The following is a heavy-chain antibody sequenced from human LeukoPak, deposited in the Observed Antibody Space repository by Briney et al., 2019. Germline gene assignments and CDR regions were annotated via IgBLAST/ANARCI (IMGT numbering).Heavy chain of an antibody. CDR3: ARTTSLTASGYDY. CDR2: INPNSDDR. Sequence: ASVKVSCKASGYTFTNYHINWVRQATGQGLEWMGWINPNSDDRGYAQKFQGRVTITRDTSISTAYMELRSLRSEDTAVYFCARTTSLTASGYDYWGQGTLVNVSS. V-gene: IGHV1-8*03. CDR1: GYTFTNYH. J-gene: IGHJ4*02. D-gene: IGHD4-17*01.